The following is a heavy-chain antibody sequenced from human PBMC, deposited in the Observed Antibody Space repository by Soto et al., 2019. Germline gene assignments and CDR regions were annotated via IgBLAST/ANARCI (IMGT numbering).Heavy chain of an antibody. CDR2: ISGSGTSK. CDR3: AKRPHYYDSSAYYVDY. D-gene: IGHD3-22*01. J-gene: IGHJ4*02. V-gene: IGHV3-23*01. Sequence: GGSLRLSCAASGFTFNSYAMGWVRQAPGKGLERVSGISGSGTSKYHADSVKGRFIISRDNSKNTLYLQMNSLRAEDTAVYYCAKRPHYYDSSAYYVDYWGRGTLVTVSS. CDR1: GFTFNSYA.